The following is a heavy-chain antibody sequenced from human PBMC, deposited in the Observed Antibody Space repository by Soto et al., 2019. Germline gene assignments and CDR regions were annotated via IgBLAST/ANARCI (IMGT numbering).Heavy chain of an antibody. CDR1: GGSISSGGYY. V-gene: IGHV4-31*03. CDR2: IYYSGST. J-gene: IGHJ3*02. Sequence: SETLSLTCTVSGGSISSGGYYWSWIRQHPGKGLEWIGYIYYSGSTYYNPSLKSRVTISVDTSKNQFSLKLSSVTAADTAVYYCASYVHIVATESAFDIWGQGTMVTVSS. D-gene: IGHD5-12*01. CDR3: ASYVHIVATESAFDI.